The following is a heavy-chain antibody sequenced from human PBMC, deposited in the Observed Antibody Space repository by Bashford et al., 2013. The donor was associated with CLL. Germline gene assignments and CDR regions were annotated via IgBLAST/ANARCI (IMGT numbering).Heavy chain of an antibody. D-gene: IGHD3-22*01. V-gene: IGHV3-23*01. J-gene: IGHJ4*02. CDR1: GFPFSTFA. Sequence: GGSLRLSCVASGFPFSTFAMSWVRQAPGKGLEWVSGLSGSGGTTWYADSVKGRFTISRDNAKNTLYLQMNSLRAEDTAVYYCARGYYYDSSGYFPIDYWGQGTLVTVSS. CDR2: LSGSGGTT. CDR3: ARGYYYDSSGYFPIDY.